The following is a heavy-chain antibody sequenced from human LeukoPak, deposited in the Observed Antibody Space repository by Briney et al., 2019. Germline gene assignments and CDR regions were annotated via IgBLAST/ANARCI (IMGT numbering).Heavy chain of an antibody. CDR3: AKDRIAVAAGYFDY. J-gene: IGHJ4*02. V-gene: IGHV3-23*01. CDR2: ISGSGGST. CDR1: GFTFSSYA. D-gene: IGHD6-19*01. Sequence: SGGSLTLSCAASGFTFSSYAMSWVRQAPGKGLEWVSAISGSGGSTYYADSVKGRFTISRDNSKNTLYLQMNSLRAEDTAVYYCAKDRIAVAAGYFDYWGQGTLVTVSS.